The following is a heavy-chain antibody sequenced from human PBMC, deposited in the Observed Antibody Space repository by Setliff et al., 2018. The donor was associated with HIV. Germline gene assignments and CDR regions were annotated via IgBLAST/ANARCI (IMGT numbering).Heavy chain of an antibody. CDR2: SNHSGNT. CDR3: HLEVPLMLGTAPPL. CDR1: NGSFNAYY. D-gene: IGHD1-7*01. J-gene: IGHJ4*02. Sequence: SETLSLTCAVYNGSFNAYYWSWIRQPPGKGLEWIGESNHSGNTTYNPSLKSRVTISVDTTKNQFSLKLNTVTAADTAVYYCHLEVPLMLGTAPPLWGQGTLVTVSS. V-gene: IGHV4-34*01.